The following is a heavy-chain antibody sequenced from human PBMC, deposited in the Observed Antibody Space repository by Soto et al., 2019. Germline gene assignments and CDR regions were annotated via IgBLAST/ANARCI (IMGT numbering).Heavy chain of an antibody. D-gene: IGHD3-9*01. CDR1: GYTFTSYD. J-gene: IGHJ6*02. Sequence: ASVKVSCKASGYTFTSYDINWVRQATGQGLEWMGWMNPNSGNTGYAQKFQGRVTISVDTSKNQFSLKLSSVTAADTAVYYCARVFPLYYYYGMDVWGQGTTVTVSS. CDR3: ARVFPLYYYYGMDV. CDR2: MNPNSGNT. V-gene: IGHV1-8*01.